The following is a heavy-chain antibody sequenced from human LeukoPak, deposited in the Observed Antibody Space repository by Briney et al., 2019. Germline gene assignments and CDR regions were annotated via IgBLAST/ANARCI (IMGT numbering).Heavy chain of an antibody. Sequence: GGSLRLSCAASGFTFSYYGMQWVRQAPGKGLEWVEVLWSDGSNKYYADSLKGRFTFSRDNSKNTLYVEMNNLRVEDTAVYYCPKTRAPFAGRDYWGKGALVTVSA. CDR2: LWSDGSNK. CDR3: PKTRAPFAGRDY. CDR1: GFTFSYYG. V-gene: IGHV3-33*06. J-gene: IGHJ4*02. D-gene: IGHD2/OR15-2a*01.